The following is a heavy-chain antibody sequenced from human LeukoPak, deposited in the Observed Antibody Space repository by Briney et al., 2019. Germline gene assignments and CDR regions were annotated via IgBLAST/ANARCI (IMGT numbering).Heavy chain of an antibody. Sequence: ASVKVSCTASGYTFTGYYMHWVRQAPGQGLEWMGWIKPNSGGTNYAQKFQGRVTMTRDTSISTAYMELSRLRSDDTAVYYCAREPYKDCSSTSCYLDYWGQGTLVTVSS. CDR1: GYTFTGYY. V-gene: IGHV1-2*02. J-gene: IGHJ4*02. CDR3: AREPYKDCSSTSCYLDY. D-gene: IGHD2-2*01. CDR2: IKPNSGGT.